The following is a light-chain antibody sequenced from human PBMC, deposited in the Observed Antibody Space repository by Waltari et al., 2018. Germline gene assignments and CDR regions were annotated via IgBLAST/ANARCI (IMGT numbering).Light chain of an antibody. CDR3: MQALQTPRT. J-gene: IGKJ3*01. CDR2: LGS. V-gene: IGKV2-28*01. CDR1: QSLLHSNGYTY. Sequence: DIVMTQSPLSLSVTPGEPASISCRSSQSLLHSNGYTYLDWYLQKPGQSPLLLIYLGSNRASGVPDRFSGSGSGTDFTLKISRVEAEDVGVFYCMQALQTPRTFGPGTKVDI.